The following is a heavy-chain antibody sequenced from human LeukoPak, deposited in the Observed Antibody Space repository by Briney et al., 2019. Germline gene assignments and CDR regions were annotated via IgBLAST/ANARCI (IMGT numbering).Heavy chain of an antibody. CDR1: GFTFSSYA. Sequence: GGSLTLSCAASGFTFSSYAMHWVRQAPGKGLEYVSGISTNGGSTYYADSVKGRFTIYRDNSKNTLYLQMNSLRAEDTAVYYCAKDRPLDYWGQGTLVTVSS. CDR3: AKDRPLDY. CDR2: ISTNGGST. V-gene: IGHV3-64*02. J-gene: IGHJ4*02.